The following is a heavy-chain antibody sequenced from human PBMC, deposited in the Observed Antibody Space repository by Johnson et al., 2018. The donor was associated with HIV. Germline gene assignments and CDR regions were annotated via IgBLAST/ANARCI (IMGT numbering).Heavy chain of an antibody. CDR2: ISSSGSTI. CDR1: GFTFSDYY. CDR3: AREQYVGNSTAGDGFDI. Sequence: QMLLVESGGGLVKPGGSLRLSCAASGFTFSDYYMSWIRQAPGKGLEWVSYISSSGSTIYYADSVKGRFTISRDNAKNSLYLQMNSLRAEDTAVYYCAREQYVGNSTAGDGFDIWGQGTMVTVSS. D-gene: IGHD4-23*01. V-gene: IGHV3-11*04. J-gene: IGHJ3*02.